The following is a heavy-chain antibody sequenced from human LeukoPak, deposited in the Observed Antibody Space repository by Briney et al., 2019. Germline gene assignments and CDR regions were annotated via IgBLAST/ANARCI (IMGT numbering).Heavy chain of an antibody. D-gene: IGHD1-26*01. Sequence: PGESLRLACAASAFTLSSYWTSCVRQAPDNGLEWVATIKYDVSGKYYAESVKGRFTISRDDAKDSLYLEMNRLRVEETAVYYCARDLFSGSYQEDFWGQGTLVTVSS. V-gene: IGHV3-7*01. CDR3: ARDLFSGSYQEDF. CDR1: AFTLSSYW. CDR2: IKYDVSGK. J-gene: IGHJ4*02.